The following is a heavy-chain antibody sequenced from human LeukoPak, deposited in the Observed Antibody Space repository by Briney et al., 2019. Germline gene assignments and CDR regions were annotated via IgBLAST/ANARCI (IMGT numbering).Heavy chain of an antibody. Sequence: PSETLSLTCTVSGGSISNYYWSWIRQPPGKGLEWIGYIYYSGSTDYNPSLKSRVTISVDTSKNQFSLKLSSVTAADTAVYYCARAAWVLQSSLFDYWGQGTLVTVSS. V-gene: IGHV4-59*08. CDR1: GGSISNYY. CDR3: ARAAWVLQSSLFDY. D-gene: IGHD4/OR15-4a*01. J-gene: IGHJ4*02. CDR2: IYYSGST.